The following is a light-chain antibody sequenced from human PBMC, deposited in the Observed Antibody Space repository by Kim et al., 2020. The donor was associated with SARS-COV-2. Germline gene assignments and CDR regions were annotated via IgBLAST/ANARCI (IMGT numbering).Light chain of an antibody. V-gene: IGKV3-11*01. CDR1: QSVTRY. Sequence: LSQAERATLSCRASQSVTRYLVWYLQRPGQAPRLLMYDASNRATDIPARFSGSGSGTDFTLTISSLEPEDFGVYYCQQRSNWPLTFGGGTKVDIK. CDR2: DAS. CDR3: QQRSNWPLT. J-gene: IGKJ4*01.